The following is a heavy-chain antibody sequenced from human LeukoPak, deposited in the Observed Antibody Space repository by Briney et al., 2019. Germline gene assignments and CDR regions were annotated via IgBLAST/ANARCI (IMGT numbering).Heavy chain of an antibody. CDR1: GGSFSGYY. D-gene: IGHD3-16*01. V-gene: IGHV4-34*01. Sequence: PSETLSLTCAVSGGSFSGYYWSWIRQPPGKGLEWIGEINHSGSTNYNPSLKSRVTISVDTSKHQFSLKLSSVTAADTAVYYCARGPSVTSLIGNAFDIWGQGTMVTVSS. J-gene: IGHJ3*02. CDR3: ARGPSVTSLIGNAFDI. CDR2: INHSGST.